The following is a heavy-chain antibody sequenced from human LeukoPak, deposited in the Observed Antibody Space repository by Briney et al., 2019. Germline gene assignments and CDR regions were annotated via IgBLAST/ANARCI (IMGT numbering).Heavy chain of an antibody. Sequence: SETLSLTCTVSGGSISSYYWSWIRQPAGKGLEWIGRIYTSGSTNYNPSLKSRVTMSVDASKNQFSLKLSSVTAADTAVYYCARGGDQYCSSTSCYTWEVDAFDIWGQGTMVTVSS. CDR3: ARGGDQYCSSTSCYTWEVDAFDI. CDR1: GGSISSYY. CDR2: IYTSGST. J-gene: IGHJ3*02. V-gene: IGHV4-4*07. D-gene: IGHD2-2*02.